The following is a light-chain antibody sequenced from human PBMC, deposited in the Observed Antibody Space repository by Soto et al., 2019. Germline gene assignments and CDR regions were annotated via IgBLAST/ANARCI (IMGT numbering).Light chain of an antibody. Sequence: IQGTRSPSSLSASVCDRVAITCGASKSISSHLNWYQQEPGKAPKLLIYDASSLESGVPSRFSGSGSGTEFTLAISSLQPDDFATYYSQHYNGYSEAFGQGARWIS. J-gene: IGKJ1*01. CDR3: QHYNGYSEA. CDR1: KSISSH. V-gene: IGKV1-5*01. CDR2: DAS.